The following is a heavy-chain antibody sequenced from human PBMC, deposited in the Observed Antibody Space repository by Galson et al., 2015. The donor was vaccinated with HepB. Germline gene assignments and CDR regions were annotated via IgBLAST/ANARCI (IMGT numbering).Heavy chain of an antibody. CDR3: ARATGYGSGSYYNASVGDAFDI. V-gene: IGHV1-69*06. D-gene: IGHD3-10*01. J-gene: IGHJ3*02. Sequence: SVKVSCKASGGTFSSYAISWVRQAPGQGLEWMGGIIPIFGTANYAQKFQGRVTITADKSTSTAYMELSSLRSEDTAVYYCARATGYGSGSYYNASVGDAFDIWGQLTMVTVSS. CDR1: GGTFSSYA. CDR2: IIPIFGTA.